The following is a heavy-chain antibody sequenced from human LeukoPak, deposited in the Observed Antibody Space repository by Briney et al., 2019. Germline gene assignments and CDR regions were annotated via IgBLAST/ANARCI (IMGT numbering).Heavy chain of an antibody. V-gene: IGHV1-2*06. D-gene: IGHD1-26*01. CDR1: GYTFTKYA. J-gene: IGHJ4*02. CDR3: ATTSGYFYY. CDR2: INPSSGDT. Sequence: ASVKVSCKASGYTFTKYAMNWVRQAPGQGLEWMGRINPSSGDTNYAQNFQGRVTMTRDTSISTAYMELSRLRSDDTAVYYCATTSGYFYYWGQGTLVTVSS.